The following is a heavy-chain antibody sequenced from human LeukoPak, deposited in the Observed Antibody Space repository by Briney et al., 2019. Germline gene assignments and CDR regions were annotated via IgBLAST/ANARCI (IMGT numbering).Heavy chain of an antibody. J-gene: IGHJ4*02. Sequence: KSSETLSLTCTVSGGSISSYYWSWIRQPPGKGLEWIGYIYYSGSTNYNPSLKSRVTISVDTSKNQFSLKLSSVTAADTAVYYCARADVVVPAAIDYWGQGTLVTVSS. D-gene: IGHD2-2*01. CDR3: ARADVVVPAAIDY. CDR2: IYYSGST. CDR1: GGSISSYY. V-gene: IGHV4-59*01.